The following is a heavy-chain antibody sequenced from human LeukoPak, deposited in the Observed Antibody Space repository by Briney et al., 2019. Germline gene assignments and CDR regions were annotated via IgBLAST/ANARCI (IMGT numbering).Heavy chain of an antibody. J-gene: IGHJ4*02. Sequence: PGGSLRLSCAASGFTFSSYGMHWVRQAPGKGLEWVAVIWYDGSNKYYADSVKGRFTISRDNSKNTLYLQMNSLRAEDTAVYYCAIGDLRGGLSDYWGQGTLVTVSS. CDR2: IWYDGSNK. D-gene: IGHD2/OR15-2a*01. CDR3: AIGDLRGGLSDY. V-gene: IGHV3-33*01. CDR1: GFTFSSYG.